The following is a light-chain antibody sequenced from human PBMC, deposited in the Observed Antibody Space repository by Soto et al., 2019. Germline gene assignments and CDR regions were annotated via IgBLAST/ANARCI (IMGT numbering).Light chain of an antibody. V-gene: IGKV3-11*01. CDR2: DAS. CDR1: QSVTSNY. J-gene: IGKJ1*01. CDR3: QQRSNWPPWT. Sequence: EIVLTQSPGTLSLSPGERATLSCGASQSVTSNYLAWYQQKPGQAPRLLIYDASNRATGIPARFSGSGSGTDFTLTISSLEPEDFAVYYCQQRSNWPPWTFGQGTKVDI.